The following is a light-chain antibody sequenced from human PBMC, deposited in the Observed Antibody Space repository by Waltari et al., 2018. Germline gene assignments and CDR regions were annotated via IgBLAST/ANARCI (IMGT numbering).Light chain of an antibody. Sequence: CRASRVVSRTLAGYRQKPGRVPSYLVYGTAIGATGIPDRFGGSGSGTDFSFIIGELGPENFAVYYGQHYVSLPVTFGQGTKVEIK. CDR2: GTA. J-gene: IGKJ1*01. CDR3: QHYVSLPVT. CDR1: RVVSRT. V-gene: IGKV3-20*01.